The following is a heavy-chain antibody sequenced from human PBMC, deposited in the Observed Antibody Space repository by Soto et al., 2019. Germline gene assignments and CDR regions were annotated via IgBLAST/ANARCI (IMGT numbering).Heavy chain of an antibody. CDR3: ARALVLFHGYEGIAVAVNYYYGMDV. CDR1: GYTFTSYG. J-gene: IGHJ6*02. V-gene: IGHV1-18*01. Sequence: GASVKVSCKASGYTFTSYGISWVRQAPGHGLEWMGWISAYNGNTNYAQKLQGRVTMTTDTSTSTAYMELRSLRSEDTAVYYCARALVLFHGYEGIAVAVNYYYGMDVWGQGTTVTVSS. D-gene: IGHD6-19*01. CDR2: ISAYNGNT.